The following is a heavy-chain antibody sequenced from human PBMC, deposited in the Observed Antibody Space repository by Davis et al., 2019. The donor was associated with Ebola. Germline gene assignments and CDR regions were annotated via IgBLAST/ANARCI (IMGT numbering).Heavy chain of an antibody. Sequence: ASVNVSCKASGYTFTTHGINWVRQATGQGLEWMGWVNPNSGNTGYAQKFRGRVTMTRNTSINTAYMELSSLTSADTAVYYCARGWGNSLGNDFWGQGTLVTVSS. J-gene: IGHJ4*02. V-gene: IGHV1-8*01. D-gene: IGHD4-23*01. CDR3: ARGWGNSLGNDF. CDR1: GYTFTTHG. CDR2: VNPNSGNT.